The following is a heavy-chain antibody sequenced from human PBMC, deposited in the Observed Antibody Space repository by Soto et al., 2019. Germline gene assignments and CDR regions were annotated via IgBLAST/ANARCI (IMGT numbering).Heavy chain of an antibody. CDR2: ISWSSGSI. V-gene: IGHV3-9*01. J-gene: IGHJ6*03. CDR1: GFTFDDYA. CDR3: AKDQSYSSSSDYYYYMDV. Sequence: PGGSLRLSCAASGFTFDDYAMHWVRQAPGKGLEWVSGISWSSGSIGYADSVKGRFTISRDNAKNSLYLQMNSLRAEDTALYYCAKDQSYSSSSDYYYYMDVWGKGTTVTVSS. D-gene: IGHD6-6*01.